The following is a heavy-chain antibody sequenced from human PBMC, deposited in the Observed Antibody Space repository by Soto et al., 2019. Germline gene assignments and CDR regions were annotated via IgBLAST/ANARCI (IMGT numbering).Heavy chain of an antibody. J-gene: IGHJ4*02. CDR1: GYSFTSYW. CDR2: IYPGDSDT. V-gene: IGHV5-51*01. Sequence: GESLKISCKGSGYSFTSYWIGWVRQMPGKGLEWMGIIYPGDSDTRYSPSFQGQVTISADKSISTAYLQWSSLKASDTAMYYCARSTVSIEYYYDSSGYLPFDYWGQGTLVRVSS. D-gene: IGHD3-22*01. CDR3: ARSTVSIEYYYDSSGYLPFDY.